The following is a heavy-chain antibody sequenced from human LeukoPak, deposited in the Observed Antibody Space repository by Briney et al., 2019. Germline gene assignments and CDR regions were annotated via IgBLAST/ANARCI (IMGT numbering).Heavy chain of an antibody. CDR3: ARKSGSGWPRYFDY. Sequence: GGSLRLSCAASGFTFSSYTMIWARQAPGKGLEWISYISSSSNTKYYADSVEGRFTISRDNAENSLYLQMNSLRAEDTAVYYCARKSGSGWPRYFDYWGQGTLVTVSS. D-gene: IGHD6-19*01. J-gene: IGHJ4*02. CDR1: GFTFSSYT. V-gene: IGHV3-48*01. CDR2: ISSSSNTK.